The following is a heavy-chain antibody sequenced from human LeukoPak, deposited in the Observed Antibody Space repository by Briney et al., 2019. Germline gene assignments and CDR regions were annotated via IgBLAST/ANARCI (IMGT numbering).Heavy chain of an antibody. V-gene: IGHV3-23*01. D-gene: IGHD2-2*01. J-gene: IGHJ4*02. Sequence: PGGSLRLSCAASGFTFSSYAMSWVRLAPGKGLEWVSAISGSGGSTYCADSVKGRFTISRDNSKNTLCLQMNSLRAEDTAVSYCANDYCSSTSCYPYYFDYWGQGTLVTVSS. CDR3: ANDYCSSTSCYPYYFDY. CDR2: ISGSGGST. CDR1: GFTFSSYA.